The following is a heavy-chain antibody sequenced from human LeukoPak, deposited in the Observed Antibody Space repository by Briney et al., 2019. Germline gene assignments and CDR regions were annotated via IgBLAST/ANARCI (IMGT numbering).Heavy chain of an antibody. CDR1: GGSISSGNYY. J-gene: IGHJ5*02. D-gene: IGHD5-12*01. CDR3: ARGLAAAYDYNWFDP. Sequence: SETLSLTCTVSGGSISSGNYYWSWIRQPAGKGLEWIGRIYTRGSTKYTPSLKSRVTMSVDTSKNQFSLKLTSVTAADTAVYFCARGLAAAYDYNWFDPWGQGTLVSVSS. CDR2: IYTRGST. V-gene: IGHV4-61*02.